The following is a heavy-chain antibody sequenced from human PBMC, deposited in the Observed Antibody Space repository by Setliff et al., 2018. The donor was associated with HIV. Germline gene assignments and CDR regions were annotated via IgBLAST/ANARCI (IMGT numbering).Heavy chain of an antibody. CDR3: ARDWVTRSNYYGSGSPWYFDF. D-gene: IGHD3-10*01. CDR2: VYASAYS. V-gene: IGHV4-4*07. J-gene: IGHJ2*01. Sequence: SETLSLTCTASGGSITSNYWNWIRQPAGKGLEWIGRVYASAYSNYNPSLKSRVTMSVDTSQNQFSLKLRSVNAADTAVYYCARDWVTRSNYYGSGSPWYFDFWGRGILVTVSS. CDR1: GGSITSNY.